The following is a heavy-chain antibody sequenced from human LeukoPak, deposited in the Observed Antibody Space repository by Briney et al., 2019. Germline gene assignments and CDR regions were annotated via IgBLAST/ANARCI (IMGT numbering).Heavy chain of an antibody. CDR2: ISSSSSYI. CDR1: GFTFSSYS. D-gene: IGHD5-24*01. J-gene: IGHJ4*02. CDR3: ARIEMATITDDY. V-gene: IGHV3-21*01. Sequence: GGSLRLSCAASGFTFSSYSMTWVRQAPGKGLEWVSSISSSSSYIYYADSVKGRFTISRDNAKNSLYLQMNSLRAEDTAVYYCARIEMATITDDYWGQGTLVTVSS.